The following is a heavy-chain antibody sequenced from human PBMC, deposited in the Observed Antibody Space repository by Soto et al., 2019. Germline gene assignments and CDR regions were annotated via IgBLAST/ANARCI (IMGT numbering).Heavy chain of an antibody. D-gene: IGHD2-21*02. J-gene: IGHJ4*02. CDR1: GYTFMSYA. CDR3: ARELQGLYYFDF. Sequence: ASVKVSCKTSGYTFMSYAMHWVRQAPGQRLEWMGWINAGNGDTKYSQKFQGRVTITRDTSANTAFMELSSLRSEDTAVYYCARELQGLYYFDFWGQGTLVTVSS. CDR2: INAGNGDT. V-gene: IGHV1-3*01.